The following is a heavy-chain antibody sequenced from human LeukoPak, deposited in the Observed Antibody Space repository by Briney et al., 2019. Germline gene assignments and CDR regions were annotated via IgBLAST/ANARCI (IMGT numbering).Heavy chain of an antibody. V-gene: IGHV3-30*02. CDR3: AKNGVVITYYFDY. CDR1: GFTFSSYG. D-gene: IGHD3-3*01. CDR2: IRYDGSNK. Sequence: GGSLRLSCAASGFTFSSYGMHWVRQAPGKGLEWVAFIRYDGSNKYYADSVKGRFTISRDNSKNALYLQMNSLRAEDTAVYYCAKNGVVITYYFDYWGQGTLVTVSS. J-gene: IGHJ4*02.